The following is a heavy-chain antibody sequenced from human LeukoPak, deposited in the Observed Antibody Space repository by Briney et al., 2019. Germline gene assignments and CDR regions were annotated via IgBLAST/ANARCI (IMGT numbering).Heavy chain of an antibody. CDR1: GGSISTYY. J-gene: IGHJ6*02. D-gene: IGHD4-4*01. CDR2: IYYSGST. V-gene: IGHV4-59*08. Sequence: PSETLSLTCTVSGGSISTYYWTWIRQPPGKGLECIGYIYYSGSTNYNPSLKSRVTISVDTSKNQFSLKLSSVTAADTAVYYCARHNQVTVTTSSYSYPMDVWGQGTTVSVSS. CDR3: ARHNQVTVTTSSYSYPMDV.